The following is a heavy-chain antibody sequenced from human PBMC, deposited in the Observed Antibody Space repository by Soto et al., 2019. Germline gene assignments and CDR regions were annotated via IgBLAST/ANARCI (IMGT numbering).Heavy chain of an antibody. Sequence: PGGSLRLSCAAAGFAFSTYAMTWVRQAPGKGLEWVAVISYDGSNKYYADSVKGRFTISRDNSKNTLYLQMNSLRAEDTAVYYCAKVGELNYYYGMDVWGQGTTVTVSS. D-gene: IGHD3-16*01. CDR1: GFAFSTYA. V-gene: IGHV3-30*18. CDR3: AKVGELNYYYGMDV. J-gene: IGHJ6*02. CDR2: ISYDGSNK.